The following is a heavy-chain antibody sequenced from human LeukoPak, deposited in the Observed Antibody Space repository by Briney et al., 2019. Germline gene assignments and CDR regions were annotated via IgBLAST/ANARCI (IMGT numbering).Heavy chain of an antibody. D-gene: IGHD3-10*01. CDR3: ARNNWFGEFENWFDP. V-gene: IGHV3-21*01. J-gene: IGHJ5*02. CDR1: GFTFSRYG. CDR2: FIGSTST. Sequence: GGSLRLSCAASGFTFSRYGMSWVRQAPGKGLEWVSGFIGSTSTYYADSVKGRFTISRDNAKNSLYLQMNSLRAEDTAVYYCARNNWFGEFENWFDPWGQGTPVTVSS.